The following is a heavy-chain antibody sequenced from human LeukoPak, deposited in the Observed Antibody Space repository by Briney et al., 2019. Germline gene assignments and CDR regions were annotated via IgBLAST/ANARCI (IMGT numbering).Heavy chain of an antibody. V-gene: IGHV3-23*01. CDR3: AKVWAAPGLLDY. J-gene: IGHJ4*02. CDR2: ISANSGNT. D-gene: IGHD3-16*01. CDR1: GFTFSIFS. Sequence: GGSLRLSCAASGFTFSIFSMSWVRQAPGKEPELVSAISANSGNTYYADSVKGRFTISRDNSKNTLYLQMNSLRPEDSAVYFCAKVWAAPGLLDYWGQGTLVTVSS.